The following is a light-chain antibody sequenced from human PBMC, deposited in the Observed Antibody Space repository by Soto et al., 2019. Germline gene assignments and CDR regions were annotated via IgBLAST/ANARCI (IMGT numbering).Light chain of an antibody. CDR3: SSYTGSSPYV. Sequence: QSALTQPASVSGSPGQSITISCTGTSSDVGGYNYVSWYQQHPGKAPKLMIYDVSNRPSGVSNRFSGSKSGNTASLTISGLQAEYEADYYCSSYTGSSPYVFGTGTKVIV. CDR1: SSDVGGYNY. V-gene: IGLV2-14*01. CDR2: DVS. J-gene: IGLJ1*01.